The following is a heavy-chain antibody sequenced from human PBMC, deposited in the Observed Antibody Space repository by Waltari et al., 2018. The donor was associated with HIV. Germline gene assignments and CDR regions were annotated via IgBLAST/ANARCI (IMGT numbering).Heavy chain of an antibody. J-gene: IGHJ2*01. V-gene: IGHV3-9*01. D-gene: IGHD4-17*01. CDR3: AKDKRSGYGGNSVWYFDL. CDR1: GFTFDDYA. CDR2: MSWNSGTI. Sequence: EVQLVESGGGLVQPGRSLRLSCAASGFTFDDYAMHWVRQAPGKGLEVVSGMSWNSGTIGYADSVKGRFTISRDNAKNSLYLQMNSLRAEDTALYYCAKDKRSGYGGNSVWYFDLWGRGTLVTVSS.